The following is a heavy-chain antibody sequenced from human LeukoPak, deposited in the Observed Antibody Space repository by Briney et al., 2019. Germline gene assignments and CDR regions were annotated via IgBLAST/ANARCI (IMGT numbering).Heavy chain of an antibody. Sequence: PSETLSLTCAVYGGSFSGYYWSWIRQPAGKGLEWIGRIYTSGSTNYNPSLKSRVTMSVDTSKNQFSLKLSSVTAADTAVYYCAREVQDFWSGSSWFDPWAREPWSPSPQ. D-gene: IGHD3-3*01. CDR1: GGSFSGYY. V-gene: IGHV4-4*07. CDR3: AREVQDFWSGSSWFDP. J-gene: IGHJ5*02. CDR2: IYTSGST.